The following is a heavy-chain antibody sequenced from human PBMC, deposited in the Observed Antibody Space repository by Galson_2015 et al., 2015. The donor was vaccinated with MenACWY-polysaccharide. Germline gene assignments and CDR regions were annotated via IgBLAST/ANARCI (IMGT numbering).Heavy chain of an antibody. J-gene: IGHJ2*01. CDR1: GFTVSSNY. Sequence: SLRLSCAASGFTVSSNYMSWVRQAPGKGLEWVSVIYSGGNTYYADSVKGRFTISRDNSKNTLYLQMKSLRAEDTAVYYCARDSNSPPYWYFDLWGRGTLVTVSS. V-gene: IGHV3-53*01. CDR2: IYSGGNT. CDR3: ARDSNSPPYWYFDL. D-gene: IGHD2/OR15-2a*01.